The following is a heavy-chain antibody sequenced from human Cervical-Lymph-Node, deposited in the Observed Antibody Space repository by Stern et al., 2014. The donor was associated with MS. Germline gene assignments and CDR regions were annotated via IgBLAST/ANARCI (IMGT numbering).Heavy chain of an antibody. V-gene: IGHV1-46*01. CDR2: ISRNGGRA. Sequence: QLVQFGAEVMKPLASVNVSCKASGYTFTDYSIQWVRQVHGPGLEWMGMISRNGGRATYPRKFRGRVAMTRDTSTATVKMELNSLRSEDTAVYYCARVAPTVGAAYWGQGTLVTVSS. CDR1: GYTFTDYS. CDR3: ARVAPTVGAAY. D-gene: IGHD1-26*01. J-gene: IGHJ4*02.